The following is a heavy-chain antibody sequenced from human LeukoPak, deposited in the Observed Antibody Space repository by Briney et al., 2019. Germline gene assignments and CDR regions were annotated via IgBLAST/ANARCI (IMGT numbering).Heavy chain of an antibody. Sequence: NAGGSLRLSCAASGFTFSDYHMRWLRQAPGKGLEGVSYTSSTNTDIQYTDPVKGRFTISSDKAKNSLYLQMHSLRAEDTAVYYCARDRCSGGGCYFYYMDVWGKGTTVTISS. D-gene: IGHD2-15*01. CDR3: ARDRCSGGGCYFYYMDV. V-gene: IGHV3-11*05. CDR1: GFTFSDYH. CDR2: TSSTNTDI. J-gene: IGHJ6*03.